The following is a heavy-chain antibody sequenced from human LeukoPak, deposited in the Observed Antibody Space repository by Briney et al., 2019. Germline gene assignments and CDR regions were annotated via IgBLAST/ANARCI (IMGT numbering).Heavy chain of an antibody. Sequence: GRSLRLSCAVSGFTFSSYAMHWVRQAPGKGLEWVAVISYDGSNKYYADSVKGRFTISRDNSKNTLYLQMNSLRAEDTAVYYCAGEGYSYGYDYWGQGTLVTVSS. V-gene: IGHV3-30*04. CDR2: ISYDGSNK. J-gene: IGHJ4*02. CDR1: GFTFSSYA. CDR3: AGEGYSYGYDY. D-gene: IGHD5-18*01.